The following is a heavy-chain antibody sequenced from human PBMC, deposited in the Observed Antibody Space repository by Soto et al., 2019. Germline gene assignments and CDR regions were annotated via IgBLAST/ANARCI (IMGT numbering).Heavy chain of an antibody. Sequence: ASVKVSCKASGYTFTSYVISWVRQAPGQGLEWMGWISAYNGNTNYAQKLQGRVTMTTDTSTSTAYMELRSLRSDDTAVYYCARGSYSSSPSYYYYMDVWGKGTTVTVSS. CDR1: GYTFTSYV. D-gene: IGHD6-6*01. J-gene: IGHJ6*03. CDR3: ARGSYSSSPSYYYYMDV. CDR2: ISAYNGNT. V-gene: IGHV1-18*01.